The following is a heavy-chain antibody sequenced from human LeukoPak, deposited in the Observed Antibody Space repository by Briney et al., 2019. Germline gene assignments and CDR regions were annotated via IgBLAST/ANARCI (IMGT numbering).Heavy chain of an antibody. CDR1: GFTFDDYA. CDR3: AKGSESSSAGVVDY. J-gene: IGHJ4*02. Sequence: GRSLRLSCAASGFTFDDYAMHWVRQAPGKGLEWVSGISWNSGSIGYADSVKGRFTTSRDNAKSSLYLQMNSLRAEDTALYYCAKGSESSSAGVVDYWGQGTLVTVSS. V-gene: IGHV3-9*01. D-gene: IGHD6-6*01. CDR2: ISWNSGSI.